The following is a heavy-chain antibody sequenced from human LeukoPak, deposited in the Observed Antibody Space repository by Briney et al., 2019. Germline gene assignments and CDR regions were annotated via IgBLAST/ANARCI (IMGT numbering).Heavy chain of an antibody. CDR2: NYHRGST. CDR1: GGSLSSRNW. D-gene: IGHD3-9*01. J-gene: IGHJ3*02. CDR3: ARDMYDILTGDYMEAFDI. V-gene: IGHV4-4*02. Sequence: KPWGTLSLTRAVSGGSLSSRNWWSGVRQPPGKGLEGIGENYHRGSTNYNPSLKSRVTISGDKSQNHFSLKQSSVTAPGNAGFYCARDMYDILTGDYMEAFDIWGQGTMVTVSP.